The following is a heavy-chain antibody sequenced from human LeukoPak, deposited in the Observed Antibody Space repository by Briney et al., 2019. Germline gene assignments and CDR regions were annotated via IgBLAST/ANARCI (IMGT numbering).Heavy chain of an antibody. CDR1: GGSISSYY. D-gene: IGHD2-15*01. CDR3: AMHPRLMASGGSQYSVP. CDR2: IYYSGST. Sequence: PSETLSLTCTVSGGSISSYYWSWIRQPPGKGLEWIGYIYYSGSTNYNPSLKSRVTISVDTSKNQFSLKLSSVTAADTAVYYCAMHPRLMASGGSQYSVPWGQGTLVTVSS. V-gene: IGHV4-59*01. J-gene: IGHJ5*02.